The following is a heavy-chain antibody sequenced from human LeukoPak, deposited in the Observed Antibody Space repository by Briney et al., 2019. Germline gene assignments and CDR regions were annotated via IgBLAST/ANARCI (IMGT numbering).Heavy chain of an antibody. D-gene: IGHD3-9*01. CDR2: IYYSGST. J-gene: IGHJ4*02. CDR1: GGSISSSSYY. Sequence: SETLSLTCTVSGGSISSSSYYWGWIRPPPGKGLEWIGSIYYSGSTYYNPSLKSRVTISVDTSKNQFSLKLSSVTAADTAVYYCARGQVLRYFDWLTYFDYWGQGTLVTVSS. V-gene: IGHV4-39*01. CDR3: ARGQVLRYFDWLTYFDY.